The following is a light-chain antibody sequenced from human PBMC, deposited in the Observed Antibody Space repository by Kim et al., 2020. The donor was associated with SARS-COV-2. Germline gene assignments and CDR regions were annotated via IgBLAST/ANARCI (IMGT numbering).Light chain of an antibody. J-gene: IGKJ5*01. CDR2: WAS. Sequence: DIVMTQSPDSLAVSLGERATINCKSSQSVLYSSNNKNYLAWYQQKPGQPPKLLIYWASTREFGVPGQFSGSGSGTDFTLTTSSLQAEDVAIYYCQQYYSTPLTFGQGTRLEIK. CDR3: QQYYSTPLT. CDR1: QSVLYSSNNKNY. V-gene: IGKV4-1*01.